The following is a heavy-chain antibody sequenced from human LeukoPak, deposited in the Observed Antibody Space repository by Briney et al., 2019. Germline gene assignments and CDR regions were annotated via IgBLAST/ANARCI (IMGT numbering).Heavy chain of an antibody. D-gene: IGHD3-22*01. J-gene: IGHJ4*02. V-gene: IGHV4-34*01. Sequence: PSETLTLTCAVSGGSFSGYYLSWIRQPPGKGLEWIGEINHSGSTKYYPSLKSGGITTVDTSKSQCSLKLSSVTAADTAVYYCAIPRNYYDSSGYALDYWGKGTLVTVSS. CDR3: AIPRNYYDSSGYALDY. CDR2: INHSGST. CDR1: GGSFSGYY.